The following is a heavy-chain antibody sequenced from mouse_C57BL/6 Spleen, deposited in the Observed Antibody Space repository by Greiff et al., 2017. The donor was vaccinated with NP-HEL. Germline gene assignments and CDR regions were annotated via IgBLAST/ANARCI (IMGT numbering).Heavy chain of an antibody. CDR3: ARPGVYDYEEAWFAY. CDR2: ISGGGGNT. V-gene: IGHV5-9*01. D-gene: IGHD2-4*01. Sequence: DVHLVESGGGLVKPGGSLKLSCAASGFTFSSYTMSWVRQTPEKRLEWVATISGGGGNTYYPDSVKGRFTISRDNAKNTLYLQMSSLRSEDTALYYCARPGVYDYEEAWFAYWGQGTLVTVSA. CDR1: GFTFSSYT. J-gene: IGHJ3*01.